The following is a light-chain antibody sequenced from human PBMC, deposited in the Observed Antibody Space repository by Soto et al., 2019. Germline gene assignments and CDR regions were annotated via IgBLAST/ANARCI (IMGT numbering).Light chain of an antibody. CDR1: QSVSIY. CDR3: QQRSNWPLIT. J-gene: IGKJ5*01. V-gene: IGKV3-11*01. Sequence: EIVLTQSPATLTLSPGERATLSYRASQSVSIYLAWYQQKPGQAPRLLISDVASRATGVPARFSGSGSGTDFRLTISSLEPEDFAVYYCQQRSNWPLITFGQGTRLEIK. CDR2: DVA.